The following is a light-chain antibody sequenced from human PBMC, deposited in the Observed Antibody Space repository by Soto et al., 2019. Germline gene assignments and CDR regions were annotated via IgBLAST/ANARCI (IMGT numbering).Light chain of an antibody. J-gene: IGKJ5*01. CDR3: QQSYSTLIT. V-gene: IGKV1-39*01. Sequence: DIQMTQSPSSLSASVGDRVTITCPASQSISSYLNWYQQKPGKAPKLLIHAASSLQSGVPSRFSGSGSGTDFTLTISSLQPEDFATYYCQQSYSTLITFGQGTRLEI. CDR1: QSISSY. CDR2: AAS.